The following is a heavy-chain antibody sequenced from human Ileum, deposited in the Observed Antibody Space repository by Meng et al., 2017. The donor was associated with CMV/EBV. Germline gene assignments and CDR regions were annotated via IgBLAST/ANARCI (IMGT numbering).Heavy chain of an antibody. J-gene: IGHJ4*02. D-gene: IGHD1-26*01. V-gene: IGHV3-66*01. Sequence: EVQLVESGVGLVPPGGSLRLSCEASGFIVSSTYMTWVRQAPGKGLEWVSVIYASGSTFYADSVKGRFTISRDNSENTLFLQMSSLRVEDTAVYYCVGVGAPGGQGTLVTVSS. CDR2: IYASGST. CDR3: VGVGAP. CDR1: GFIVSSTY.